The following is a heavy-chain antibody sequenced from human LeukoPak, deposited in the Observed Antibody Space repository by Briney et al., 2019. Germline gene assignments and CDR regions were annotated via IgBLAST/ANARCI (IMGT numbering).Heavy chain of an antibody. Sequence: GGSLRLSRAASGFTFSSYSMNWVRQAPGKGLEWVSSISSSSSYIYYADSVKGRFTISRDNAKNSLYPQMNSLRAEDTAVYYCAKEPSYIWGSYRYTDYFDYWGQGTLVTVSS. V-gene: IGHV3-21*01. CDR2: ISSSSSYI. J-gene: IGHJ4*02. D-gene: IGHD3-16*02. CDR3: AKEPSYIWGSYRYTDYFDY. CDR1: GFTFSSYS.